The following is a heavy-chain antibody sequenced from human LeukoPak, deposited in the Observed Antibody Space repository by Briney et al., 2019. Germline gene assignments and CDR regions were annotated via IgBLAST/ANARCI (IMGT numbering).Heavy chain of an antibody. CDR3: ARHSGYYDSSGYYEVFDY. D-gene: IGHD3-22*01. J-gene: IGHJ4*02. CDR1: GGSISSSSYY. CDR2: IYYSGST. Sequence: SESLSLTCTVSGGSISSSSYYWGWIRQPPGKGLEWIGSIYYSGSTYYNPSLKSRVTISVDTSKNQFSLKLSSVTAADTAVYYCARHSGYYDSSGYYEVFDYWGQGTLVTVSS. V-gene: IGHV4-39*01.